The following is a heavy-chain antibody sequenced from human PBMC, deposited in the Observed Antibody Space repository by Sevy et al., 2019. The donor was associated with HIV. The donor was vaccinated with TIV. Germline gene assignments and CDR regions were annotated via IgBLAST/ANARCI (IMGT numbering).Heavy chain of an antibody. CDR2: ISSSSSTI. Sequence: GGSLRLSCAASGFTFSSYSMNWVRQAPGKGQEWVSYISSSSSTIYYADSVKGRFTISRDNAKNSLYMQMNSLRDEDTAVYYCAGAYYYDSSGVDAFDIWGQGTIVTVSS. D-gene: IGHD3-22*01. V-gene: IGHV3-48*02. CDR3: AGAYYYDSSGVDAFDI. CDR1: GFTFSSYS. J-gene: IGHJ3*02.